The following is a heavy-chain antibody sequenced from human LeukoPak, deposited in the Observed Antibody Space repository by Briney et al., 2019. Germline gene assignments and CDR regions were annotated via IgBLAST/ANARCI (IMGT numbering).Heavy chain of an antibody. Sequence: PGGSLRLSCAASGFTFSSYGMHWVRQARGKGLEWVAVISYDGSNKYYADSVKGRFTISRDNSENTLYLQMGSLRAEDMAVYYCAGNPDYGGLFAFDIWGQGTMVTVSS. CDR3: AGNPDYGGLFAFDI. J-gene: IGHJ3*02. V-gene: IGHV3-30*03. D-gene: IGHD4-17*01. CDR2: ISYDGSNK. CDR1: GFTFSSYG.